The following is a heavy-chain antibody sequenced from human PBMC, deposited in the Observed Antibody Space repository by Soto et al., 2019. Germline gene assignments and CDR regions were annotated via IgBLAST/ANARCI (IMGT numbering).Heavy chain of an antibody. CDR3: ARNMDYYYGPGSGNGHGF. J-gene: IGHJ6*02. V-gene: IGHV1-2*02. D-gene: IGHD3-10*01. CDR1: GYTFTAYY. Sequence: QVQLVQSGAEVKEPGDSVRVSCEASGYTFTAYYIHWVRQAPGQGLEWMGWINPKFGDTTYAQDFQGRVSMTRDMSISTVYMELSRLTSDDKAIYYGARNMDYYYGPGSGNGHGFWGQGTTVTVFS. CDR2: INPKFGDT.